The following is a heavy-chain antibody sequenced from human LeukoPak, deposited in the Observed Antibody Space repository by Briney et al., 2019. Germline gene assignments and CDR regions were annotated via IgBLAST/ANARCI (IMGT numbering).Heavy chain of an antibody. D-gene: IGHD1-26*01. J-gene: IGHJ4*02. Sequence: GGSLRLSCAASGFTFDDYAMHWVRQAPGKGLEWFSGISWNSGSIGYADSVKGRFTISRDNAKNSLYLQMDSLRAEDTALYFCAKDYARYSGSYYLDYWGQGTLVTVSS. CDR1: GFTFDDYA. CDR2: ISWNSGSI. V-gene: IGHV3-9*01. CDR3: AKDYARYSGSYYLDY.